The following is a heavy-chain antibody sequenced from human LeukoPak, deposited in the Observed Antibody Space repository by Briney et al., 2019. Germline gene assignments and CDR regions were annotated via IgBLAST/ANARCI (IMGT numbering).Heavy chain of an antibody. V-gene: IGHV4-61*02. CDR3: ARTGEHWNDYWFDP. CDR2: IYTSGST. J-gene: IGHJ5*02. CDR1: GGSISSGSYY. D-gene: IGHD1-1*01. Sequence: SQTLSLTCTVSGGSISSGSYYWSWIRQPAGKGLEWIGRIYTSGSTNYNPSLKSRVTISVDTSKNQFSLKLSSVTAADTAVYYCARTGEHWNDYWFDPWGQGTLVTVSS.